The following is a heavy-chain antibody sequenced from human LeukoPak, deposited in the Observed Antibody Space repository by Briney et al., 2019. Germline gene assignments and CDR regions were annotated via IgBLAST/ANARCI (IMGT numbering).Heavy chain of an antibody. J-gene: IGHJ4*02. V-gene: IGHV3-20*04. CDR1: GFTFDDYG. CDR3: TKDSVAMVTTSDY. Sequence: RGALRLSCAASGFTFDDYGMSWVRQAPGKGLEVVSGINWNGGSTGYADSVKGRCTTSRDNAKNSLYLQMNSLRPEDTSLYYCTKDSVAMVTTSDYWGQGTLVTVSS. CDR2: INWNGGST. D-gene: IGHD5-18*01.